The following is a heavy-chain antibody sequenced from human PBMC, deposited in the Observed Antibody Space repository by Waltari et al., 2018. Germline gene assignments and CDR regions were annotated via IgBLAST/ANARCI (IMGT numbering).Heavy chain of an antibody. CDR2: INQDGTEK. Sequence: EVQLVESGGGLVQPGGSLRLSCAVSGFMFSSYWMSWVRQAPGKGLEGVANINQDGTEKYYVGSGKGRFTISRDNAKNSLYLQMNSLRAEDTAVYYCARVNWGSDKKSLDVWGQGTTVTVAS. J-gene: IGHJ6*02. V-gene: IGHV3-7*04. D-gene: IGHD7-27*01. CDR1: GFMFSSYW. CDR3: ARVNWGSDKKSLDV.